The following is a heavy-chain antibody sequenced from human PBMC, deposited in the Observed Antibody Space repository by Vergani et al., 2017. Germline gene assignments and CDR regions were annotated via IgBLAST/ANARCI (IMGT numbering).Heavy chain of an antibody. CDR2: INHSGST. D-gene: IGHD3-10*01. CDR1: GGSISSYY. CDR3: ARATYYYGSGSYLF. V-gene: IGHV4-59*12. Sequence: QVQLQESGPGLVKPSETLSLTCTVSGGSISSYYWSWIRQPPGKGLEWIGEINHSGSTNYNPSLKSRVTISVDTSKNQFSLKLSSVTAADTAVYYCARATYYYGSGSYLFWGQGTLVTVSS. J-gene: IGHJ4*02.